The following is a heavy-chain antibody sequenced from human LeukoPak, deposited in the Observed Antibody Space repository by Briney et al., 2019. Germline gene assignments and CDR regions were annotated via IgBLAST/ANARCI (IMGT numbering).Heavy chain of an antibody. CDR3: ARGECSSTSCYEDSWYFDL. J-gene: IGHJ2*01. V-gene: IGHV1-46*01. CDR2: INPSGGST. CDR1: GYTFTSSY. D-gene: IGHD2-2*01. Sequence: ASGRASCKASGYTFTSSYMPWFRQPLGQGLEWMGIINPSGGSTSYAQKFQGRVTMTRDTSTSTVYMELSSLRSEDTAVYYCARGECSSTSCYEDSWYFDLWGRGTLVTVSS.